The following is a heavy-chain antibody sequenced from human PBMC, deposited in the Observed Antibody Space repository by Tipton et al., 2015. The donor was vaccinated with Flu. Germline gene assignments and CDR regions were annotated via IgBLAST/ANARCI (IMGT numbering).Heavy chain of an antibody. D-gene: IGHD3-10*01. CDR2: IYSSGSS. J-gene: IGHJ4*02. Sequence: TLSLTCTVSGDSISSYYWSWIRQPAGKGLEWIGRIYSSGSSNYNPSLKSRVTMSVDTSKNQFSLNLSSVTAADTAVYYCARSHYGSGAYYFDYWGQGTLVTVSS. CDR3: ARSHYGSGAYYFDY. V-gene: IGHV4-4*07. CDR1: GDSISSYY.